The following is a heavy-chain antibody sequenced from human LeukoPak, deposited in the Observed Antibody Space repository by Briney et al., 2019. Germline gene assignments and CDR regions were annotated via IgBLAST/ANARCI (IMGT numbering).Heavy chain of an antibody. V-gene: IGHV4-39*01. Sequence: SETLSLTCTVSGGSISSSSYYWGWICQPPGKGLEWIGSIYYSGSTYYNPSLKSRVTISVDTSKNQFSLKLSSVTAADTAVYYCARTPDYDILTGYHHDAFDIWGQGTMVTVSS. CDR1: GGSISSSSYY. CDR3: ARTPDYDILTGYHHDAFDI. D-gene: IGHD3-9*01. CDR2: IYYSGST. J-gene: IGHJ3*02.